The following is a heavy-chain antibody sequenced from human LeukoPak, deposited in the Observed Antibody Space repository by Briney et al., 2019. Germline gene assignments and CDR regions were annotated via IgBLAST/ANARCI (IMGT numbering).Heavy chain of an antibody. V-gene: IGHV1-18*01. D-gene: IGHD6-19*01. CDR1: GYTFISYG. CDR3: ARNEQWLDY. CDR2: ISAYNGNT. Sequence: ASVKVSCKASGYTFISYGISWVRQAPGQGLEWMGWISAYNGNTNYAQKFQGRVTMTKDTSTSTAYMELRSLRSEDTAVYYCARNEQWLDYWGQGTLVTVSS. J-gene: IGHJ4*02.